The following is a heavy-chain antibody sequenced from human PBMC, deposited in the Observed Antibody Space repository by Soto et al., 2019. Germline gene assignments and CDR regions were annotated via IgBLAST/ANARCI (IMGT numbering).Heavy chain of an antibody. CDR2: VSGYTGNT. CDR3: ARFGSAPYYYYGVDV. CDR1: GYIFTNYD. V-gene: IGHV1-18*01. J-gene: IGHJ6*02. D-gene: IGHD3-10*01. Sequence: QGQLVQSETEVKKPGASVKVSCKASGYIFTNYDINWVRQAPGQGLEWMGWVSGYTGNTKYAQKFQDRVTMTTDTSTSTVYMELRSLRSDDTAVYYCARFGSAPYYYYGVDVWGQGTTVFVSS.